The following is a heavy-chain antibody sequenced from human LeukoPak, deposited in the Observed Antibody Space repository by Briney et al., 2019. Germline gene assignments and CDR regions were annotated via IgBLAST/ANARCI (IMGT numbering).Heavy chain of an antibody. CDR2: ISDSGGNT. CDR1: GFTFSSYW. J-gene: IGHJ4*02. CDR3: ARHRSSWLIDY. V-gene: IGHV3-23*01. Sequence: GGSLRLSCAASGFTFSSYWMSWVRQAPWERLQWVSGISDSGGNTYYADSVRGRFTISRDNSKNTLYLQMNSLRAEDTAVYYCARHRSSWLIDYWGQGTLVTVSS. D-gene: IGHD6-6*01.